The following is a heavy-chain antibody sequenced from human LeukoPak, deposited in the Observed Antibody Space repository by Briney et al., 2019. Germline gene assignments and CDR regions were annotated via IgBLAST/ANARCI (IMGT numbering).Heavy chain of an antibody. D-gene: IGHD3-9*01. J-gene: IGHJ5*02. Sequence: SETLSLTCSVSGFSISSGHYWGWIRQPPWKGLEWIGEINHSGSTNYNPSLKSRVSISLDTSKNQFSLKLSSVTAADTAVYYCARLRVLRYFDWTSGGWFDPWGQGTLVTVSS. CDR1: GFSISSGHY. CDR2: INHSGST. V-gene: IGHV4-38-2*02. CDR3: ARLRVLRYFDWTSGGWFDP.